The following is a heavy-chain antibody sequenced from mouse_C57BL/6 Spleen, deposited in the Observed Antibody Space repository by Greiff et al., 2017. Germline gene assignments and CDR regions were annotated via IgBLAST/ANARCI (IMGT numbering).Heavy chain of an antibody. CDR2: INPNNGGT. CDR1: GYTFTDYY. CDR3: ANYGSREYFDY. D-gene: IGHD1-1*01. J-gene: IGHJ2*01. Sequence: VQLQQSGPELVKPGASVKISCKASGYTFTDYYMNWVKQSHGKSLEWIGDINPNNGGTSYNQKFKGKATLTVDKSSSTAYMELRSLTSEDSAVYYCANYGSREYFDYWGQGTTLTVSS. V-gene: IGHV1-26*01.